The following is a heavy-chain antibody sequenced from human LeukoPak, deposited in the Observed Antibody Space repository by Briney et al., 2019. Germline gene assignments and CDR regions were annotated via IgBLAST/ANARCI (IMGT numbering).Heavy chain of an antibody. V-gene: IGHV4-4*07. Sequence: SETLSLTCTVSGGSMNTYYWTWIRQPAGKGLEWIGRIYASGTSNYNPSLKSRVTISADKSKNQFSLRLSSVTAADTAVYYCARGLDGYGTFDYWGQGTLVTVSS. CDR1: GGSMNTYY. D-gene: IGHD5-24*01. J-gene: IGHJ4*02. CDR3: ARGLDGYGTFDY. CDR2: IYASGTS.